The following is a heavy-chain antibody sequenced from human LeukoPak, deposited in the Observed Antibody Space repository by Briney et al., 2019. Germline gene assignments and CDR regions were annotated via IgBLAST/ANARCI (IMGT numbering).Heavy chain of an antibody. D-gene: IGHD1-26*01. CDR1: GYTFTGYY. CDR2: INPSGGST. J-gene: IGHJ4*02. Sequence: ASVKVSCKASGYTFTGYYMHWVRRAPGQGLEWMGIINPSGGSTSYAQKFQGRVTMTRDTSTSTVYMELSSLRSEDTAVYYCARNSGRGLDYWGQGTLVTVSS. CDR3: ARNSGRGLDY. V-gene: IGHV1-46*01.